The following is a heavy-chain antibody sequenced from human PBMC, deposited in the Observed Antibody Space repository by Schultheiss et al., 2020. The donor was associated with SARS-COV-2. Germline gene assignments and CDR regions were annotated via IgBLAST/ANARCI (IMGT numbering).Heavy chain of an antibody. Sequence: SETLSLTCTVSGGSISSYYWSWIRQPPGKGLEWIGYIYYSGSTNYNPSLKSRVTISVDTSKNQFSLQLNSVTPEDTAVYYCARDISGYSGYGYDYWGQGTLVTVSS. D-gene: IGHD5-12*01. CDR3: ARDISGYSGYGYDY. CDR1: GGSISSYY. CDR2: IYYSGST. V-gene: IGHV4-59*12. J-gene: IGHJ4*02.